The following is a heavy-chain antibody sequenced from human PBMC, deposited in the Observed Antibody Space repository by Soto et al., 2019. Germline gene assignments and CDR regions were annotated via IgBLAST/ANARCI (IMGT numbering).Heavy chain of an antibody. CDR1: GGSISNYY. CDR2: IYHSGST. D-gene: IGHD1-1*01. J-gene: IGHJ4*01. V-gene: IGHV4-59*12. CDR3: ARSPRSISTGGIDF. Sequence: SETLSLTCTVSGGSISNYYLTWIRQPPGKGLEWIGDIYHSGSTNYNPSLKSRVTISVDTSKNHFSLKVSSVTAADTAVYFCARSPRSISTGGIDFWGQGILVTVSS.